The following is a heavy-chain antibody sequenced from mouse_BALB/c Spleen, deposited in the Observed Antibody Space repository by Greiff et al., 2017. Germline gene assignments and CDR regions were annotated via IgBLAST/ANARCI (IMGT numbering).Heavy chain of an antibody. J-gene: IGHJ1*01. CDR2: IWAGGST. V-gene: IGHV2-9*02. Sequence: VKLQESGPGLVAPSQSLSITCTVSGFSLTSYGVHWVRQPPGKGLEWLGVIWAGGSTNYNSALMSRLSISKDNSKSQVFLKMNSLQTDDTAMYYCARGYYGNYEWYYDVWGAGTTVTVSS. CDR3: ARGYYGNYEWYYDV. D-gene: IGHD2-1*01. CDR1: GFSLTSYG.